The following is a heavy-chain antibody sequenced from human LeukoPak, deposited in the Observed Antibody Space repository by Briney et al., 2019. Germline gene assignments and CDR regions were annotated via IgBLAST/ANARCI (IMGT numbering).Heavy chain of an antibody. J-gene: IGHJ6*02. CDR3: ARAVTTSYYYYYYGMDV. D-gene: IGHD4-17*01. CDR2: IWYDGSNK. CDR1: GFTFSSYG. V-gene: IGHV3-33*01. Sequence: GRSLRLSCAASGFTFSSYGMHWVRQAPGKGLEGVAVIWYDGSNKYYADSVKGRFTISRDNSKNTLYLQMNSLRAEDTAVYYCARAVTTSYYYYYYGMDVWGQGTTVTVSS.